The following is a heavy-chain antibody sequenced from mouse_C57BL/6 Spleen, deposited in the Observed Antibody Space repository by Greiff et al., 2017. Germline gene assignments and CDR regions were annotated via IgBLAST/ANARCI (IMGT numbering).Heavy chain of an antibody. D-gene: IGHD1-1*01. Sequence: EVQLQQSGPELVKPGASVKISCKASGYSFTGYYMNWVKQSPEKSLEWIGEINPSTGGTTYNQKFKAKATLTVDKSSSTAYMQLKSLTSEDSAVYYCANAYGSNVCFDVWCTGTTCTVSS. CDR2: INPSTGGT. V-gene: IGHV1-42*01. CDR1: GYSFTGYY. CDR3: ANAYGSNVCFDV. J-gene: IGHJ1*03.